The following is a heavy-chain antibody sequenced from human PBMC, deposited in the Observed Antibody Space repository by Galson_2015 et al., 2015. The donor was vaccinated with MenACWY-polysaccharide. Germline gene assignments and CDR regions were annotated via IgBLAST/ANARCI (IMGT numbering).Heavy chain of an antibody. CDR1: GFTFSIYP. CDR3: TKAGAKYCRGSSCYFNWFDP. V-gene: IGHV3-74*01. CDR2: INADGSAT. Sequence: SLRLSCAASGFTFSIYPMHWVRHAPGKGLVWVSRINADGSATDYADSVRGRFTISRDNAKNTLYLEMNSLRAEDTAVYYCTKAGAKYCRGSSCYFNWFDPWGQGTLVTVSS. J-gene: IGHJ5*02. D-gene: IGHD2-15*01.